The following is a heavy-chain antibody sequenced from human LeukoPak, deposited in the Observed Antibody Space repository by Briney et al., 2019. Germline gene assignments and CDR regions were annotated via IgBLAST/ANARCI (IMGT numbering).Heavy chain of an antibody. CDR3: ASNYYYDSSGYYYDNAYAFDI. J-gene: IGHJ3*02. CDR1: GGSISSYY. V-gene: IGHV4-59*01. CDR2: IYYSGST. D-gene: IGHD3-22*01. Sequence: SETLSLTCTVSGGSISSYYWSWIRQPPGKGLEWIGYIYYSGSTNYNPSLKRRVTITVDTSKNQFSLKLSSVTAADTAVYYCASNYYYDSSGYYYDNAYAFDIWGQGTMVTVSS.